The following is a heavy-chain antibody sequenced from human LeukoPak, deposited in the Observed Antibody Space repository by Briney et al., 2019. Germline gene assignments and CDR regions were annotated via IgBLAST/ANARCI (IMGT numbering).Heavy chain of an antibody. J-gene: IGHJ4*02. D-gene: IGHD6-6*01. V-gene: IGHV3-30*01. CDR2: ISYDGSNK. CDR3: ARAVTPRRAARRSLFY. CDR1: GFTFSSYA. Sequence: GGSLRLSCAASGFTFSSYAMHWVRQAPGKGLEWVAVISYDGSNKYYADSVKGRFTISRDNSKNTLYLQMNSLRAEDTAVYYCARAVTPRRAARRSLFYWGQGTLVTVSS.